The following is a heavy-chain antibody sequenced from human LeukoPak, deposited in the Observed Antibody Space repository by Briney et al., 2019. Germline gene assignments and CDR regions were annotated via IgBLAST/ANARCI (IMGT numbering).Heavy chain of an antibody. CDR1: GFTFSSYS. V-gene: IGHV3-21*01. D-gene: IGHD3-10*01. Sequence: KPGGSLRLSCAASGFTFSSYSMNWVRQAPGKGLEWVSSISSSSSYIYYADSVKGRFTISRDNAKNSLYLQMNSLRAEDTAVYYCARDRDVEVRGDYWGQGTLVTVSS. CDR2: ISSSSSYI. CDR3: ARDRDVEVRGDY. J-gene: IGHJ4*02.